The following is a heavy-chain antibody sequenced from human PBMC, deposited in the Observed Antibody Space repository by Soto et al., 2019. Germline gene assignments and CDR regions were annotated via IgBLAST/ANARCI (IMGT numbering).Heavy chain of an antibody. J-gene: IGHJ4*02. V-gene: IGHV3-23*01. Sequence: GGSVRLSXAASGFTFSTYAMTWVRQAPGRGLEWVSTILHDETPFYTDSVKGRFTISRDNVRGTLYLQMNGLRVEDAALYFCAKDLFPTSGQRFFFESWGQGSLVTVSS. CDR1: GFTFSTYA. CDR3: AKDLFPTSGQRFFFES. D-gene: IGHD2-21*01. CDR2: ILHDETP.